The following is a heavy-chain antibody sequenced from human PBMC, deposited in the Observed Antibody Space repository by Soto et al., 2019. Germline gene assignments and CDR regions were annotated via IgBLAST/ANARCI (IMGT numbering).Heavy chain of an antibody. Sequence: LRLSCAASGFTFRSYSMNWVRQSPGKVLEWVSYISISSRTIYYADSVKGRFTISRDDAKNSLYLQMNRLRAEETAVYYCAKVDSSGYLSSNYYGMEVWGQGTTVTVSS. CDR2: ISISSRTI. CDR1: GFTFRSYS. V-gene: IGHV3-48*04. D-gene: IGHD3-22*01. CDR3: AKVDSSGYLSSNYYGMEV. J-gene: IGHJ6*02.